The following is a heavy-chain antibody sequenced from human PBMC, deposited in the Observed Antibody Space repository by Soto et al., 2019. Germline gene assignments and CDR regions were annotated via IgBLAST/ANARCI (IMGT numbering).Heavy chain of an antibody. CDR3: ARSYSNGWYPRGY. CDR2: IHYSGST. D-gene: IGHD6-13*01. CDR1: GASLNNYY. J-gene: IGHJ4*02. V-gene: IGHV4-59*01. Sequence: SETLSLTCTVSGASLNNYYWTWNRQPPGKGLEWIGYIHYSGSTSYNPSLKNRVTISRDTSKKQFYLNLTSVTAADTALYFCARSYSNGWYPRGYRAQGTPVPVSS.